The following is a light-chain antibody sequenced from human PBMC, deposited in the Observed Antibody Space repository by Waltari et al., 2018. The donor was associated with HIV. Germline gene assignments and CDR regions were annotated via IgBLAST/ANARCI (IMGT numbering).Light chain of an antibody. J-gene: IGLJ1*01. V-gene: IGLV2-11*01. CDR3: CSFVGSYSYV. CDR1: SGALDGLSF. CDR2: DVT. Sequence: QSALSQLRPVTASPEQCGPPAFPGSSGALDGLSFVSWFQQHPGEAPKVVIYDVTKRPSGVPDRFSGSRSGNTASLTISGLQAEDEADYFCCSFVGSYSYVFGTGTKVTVL.